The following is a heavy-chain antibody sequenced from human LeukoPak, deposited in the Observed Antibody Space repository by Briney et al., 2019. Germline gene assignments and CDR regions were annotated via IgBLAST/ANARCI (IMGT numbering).Heavy chain of an antibody. CDR1: GLTFSICD. CDR2: ISGSGDNT. Sequence: GGSLRLSCAASGLTFSICDMSWVRQAPGKGLEWVSVISGSGDNTFYADSVKGRFTISRDNAKNSLYLQMNSLRAEDTAVYYCARDIEGSSCLDYWGQGTLVTVSS. D-gene: IGHD6-13*01. J-gene: IGHJ4*02. CDR3: ARDIEGSSCLDY. V-gene: IGHV3-23*01.